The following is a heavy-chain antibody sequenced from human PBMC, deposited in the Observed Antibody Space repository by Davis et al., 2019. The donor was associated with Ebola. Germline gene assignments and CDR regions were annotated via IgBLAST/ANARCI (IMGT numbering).Heavy chain of an antibody. J-gene: IGHJ6*04. V-gene: IGHV1-46*01. CDR2: INPSGGSA. CDR3: ARSTAMGGYYYYGMDV. CDR1: GYTFTSYY. Sequence: ASVKVSCKASGYTFTSYYMHWVRQAPGQGLEWMGIINPSGGSASYAQKFQGRVTMTRDTSTSTVYMELSSLRSEDTAVYYCARSTAMGGYYYYGMDVWGKGTTVTVSS. D-gene: IGHD5-18*01.